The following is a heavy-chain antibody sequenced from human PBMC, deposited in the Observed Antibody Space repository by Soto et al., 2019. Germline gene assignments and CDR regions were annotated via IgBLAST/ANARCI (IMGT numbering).Heavy chain of an antibody. V-gene: IGHV4-39*01. CDR2: IYYSGST. CDR1: GGSISSSSYY. CDR3: ARRDGTYFDY. D-gene: IGHD1-7*01. Sequence: SETLSLTCTVSGGSISSSSYYWGWIRQPPGKGLEWIGSIYYSGSTYYNPSLKSRVTISVDTSKNQFSLKLSSVTAADTAVYYCARRDGTYFDYWGQGTLVTVSS. J-gene: IGHJ4*02.